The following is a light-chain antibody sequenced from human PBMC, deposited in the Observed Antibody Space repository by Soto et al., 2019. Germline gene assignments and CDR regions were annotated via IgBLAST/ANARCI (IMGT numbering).Light chain of an antibody. CDR1: QSLSSSF. Sequence: EIVLTQSPGTLSLSPGERAILSCRASQSLSSSFLAWYQQKPGQAPRLLIYSSSSRATGIPDRFSGGGSGTDFTLTISRLEPADFAVYYCQQYGRSPLTFGGGTKVDIK. CDR3: QQYGRSPLT. CDR2: SSS. V-gene: IGKV3-20*01. J-gene: IGKJ4*01.